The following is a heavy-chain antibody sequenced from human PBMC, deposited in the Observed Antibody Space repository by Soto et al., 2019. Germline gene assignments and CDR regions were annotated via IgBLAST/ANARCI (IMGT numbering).Heavy chain of an antibody. CDR3: ARGGDYGDYKLHV. D-gene: IGHD4-17*01. Sequence: QVQLVQSGAEVKKPGSSVKVSCEASGGAFGSYSITWVRQAPGQGLEWMGRINPSLGIPDYAQKFQGRVVMTADKSTSTAYWELTSLRSDDTAAYYCARGGDYGDYKLHVWVQGTTVTVSS. V-gene: IGHV1-69*02. CDR2: INPSLGIP. CDR1: GGAFGSYS. J-gene: IGHJ6*02.